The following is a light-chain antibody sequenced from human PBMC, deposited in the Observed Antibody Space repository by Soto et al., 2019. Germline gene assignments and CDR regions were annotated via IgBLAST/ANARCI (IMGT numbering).Light chain of an antibody. Sequence: QSVLTQPPSASGSPGQSVAISCTGTASDIGGYTFVSWYQQHPGKAPKLLIYDVNKRPSGVPDRFSGSKSGNTASLTVSGLQAEDEADYYCSAHGGTTPYVFGTGTKVPV. J-gene: IGLJ1*01. CDR1: ASDIGGYTF. CDR3: SAHGGTTPYV. V-gene: IGLV2-8*01. CDR2: DVN.